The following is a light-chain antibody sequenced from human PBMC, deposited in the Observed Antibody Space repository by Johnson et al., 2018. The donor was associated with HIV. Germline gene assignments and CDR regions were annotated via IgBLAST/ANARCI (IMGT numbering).Light chain of an antibody. Sequence: QAVLTQPPSMSAAPGQKVTISCSGSSSNIGNNYVSWYQQLPGTAPKLLIYDNNKRPSGIPDRFSGSKSGTSATLGITGLQAGDEAEYYCGTWDSSRSARYDFGTGTKVTVL. CDR1: SSNIGNNY. J-gene: IGLJ1*01. CDR3: GTWDSSRSARYD. V-gene: IGLV1-51*01. CDR2: DNN.